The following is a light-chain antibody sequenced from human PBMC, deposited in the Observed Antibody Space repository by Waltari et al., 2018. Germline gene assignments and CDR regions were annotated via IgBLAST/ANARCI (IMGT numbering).Light chain of an antibody. CDR1: SSNIGSNL. V-gene: IGLV1-44*01. CDR2: SNN. J-gene: IGLJ2*01. Sequence: QSMLTQPPSGSGTPGQMVTIPCSGSSSNIGSNLVNWYQQLPRTAPKLVIFSNNERPSGVPDRFSASKSGTSASLAISGLQSEDEANYYCATWDDTLKGPVFGGGTKLIVL. CDR3: ATWDDTLKGPV.